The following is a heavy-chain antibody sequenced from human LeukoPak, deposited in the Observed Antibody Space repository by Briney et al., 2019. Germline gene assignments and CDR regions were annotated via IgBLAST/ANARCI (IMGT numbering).Heavy chain of an antibody. CDR2: MNPNSGNT. D-gene: IGHD3-10*01. Sequence: ASVKVSRKASGYTFPSYYINWVPHAPGQGVGCGGEMNPNSGNTGYAQKFQGRVTMTMNTSISTAYMELSSLRSEDTAVYYCARGATMVRGVIPNWFDPWGQGTLVTVSS. J-gene: IGHJ5*02. V-gene: IGHV1-8*01. CDR3: ARGATMVRGVIPNWFDP. CDR1: GYTFPSYY.